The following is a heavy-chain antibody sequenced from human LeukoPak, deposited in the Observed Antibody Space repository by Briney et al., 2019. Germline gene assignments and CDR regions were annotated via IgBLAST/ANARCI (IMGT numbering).Heavy chain of an antibody. V-gene: IGHV3-21*01. CDR1: GFTFNSYS. CDR3: ARLPAYCSSTSCYYDY. D-gene: IGHD2-2*01. Sequence: EGSLSLSCAASGFTFNSYSMNWVRQAPGKGLEWVSSISSSSSYRYYADSVKGRFTISRDNAKNSLFLQMNSLRAEDTAVYYCARLPAYCSSTSCYYDYWGQGTLVTVSS. J-gene: IGHJ4*02. CDR2: ISSSSSYR.